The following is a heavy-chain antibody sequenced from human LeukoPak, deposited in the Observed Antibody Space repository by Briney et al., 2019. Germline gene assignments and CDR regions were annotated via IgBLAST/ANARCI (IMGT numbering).Heavy chain of an antibody. CDR1: GFTFSSYA. J-gene: IGHJ4*02. Sequence: GGSLRLSCAASGFTFSSYAMSWVRQAPGKGLEWVSAISGSGGSTYYADSVKGRFTISRDNSKNTLYLQMNSLRAEDTAVFYCAKLYSSGWSSFDYWGQGTLVTVSS. V-gene: IGHV3-23*01. CDR2: ISGSGGST. D-gene: IGHD6-19*01. CDR3: AKLYSSGWSSFDY.